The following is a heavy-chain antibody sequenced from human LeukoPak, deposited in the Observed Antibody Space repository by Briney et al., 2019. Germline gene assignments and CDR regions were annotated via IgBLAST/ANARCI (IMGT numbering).Heavy chain of an antibody. CDR2: IYPSDGGA. J-gene: IGHJ6*02. CDR1: GYTFIIYY. D-gene: IGHD1-14*01. Sequence: APVKVSCKASGYTFIIYYMHWVRQAPGQGLEWMGIIYPSDGGATYAQRFQGRVTMTRDTSTSTLYMELSSLRSEDTAMYYCARAAAGYSMDVWGQGTTVTVSS. V-gene: IGHV1-46*01. CDR3: ARAAAGYSMDV.